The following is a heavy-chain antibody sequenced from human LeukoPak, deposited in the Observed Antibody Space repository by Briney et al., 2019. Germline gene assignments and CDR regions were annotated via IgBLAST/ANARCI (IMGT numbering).Heavy chain of an antibody. CDR1: GGSISSGGYY. Sequence: SETLSLTCTVSGGSISSGGYYWSWIRQPPGKGLEWIGYIYYSGSTYYNPSLKSRVTISVDTSKNQFSLKLSSVTAADTAVYYCARSDQYDSSGYPFDYWGQGTLVTVSS. V-gene: IGHV4-30-4*01. J-gene: IGHJ4*02. D-gene: IGHD3-22*01. CDR2: IYYSGST. CDR3: ARSDQYDSSGYPFDY.